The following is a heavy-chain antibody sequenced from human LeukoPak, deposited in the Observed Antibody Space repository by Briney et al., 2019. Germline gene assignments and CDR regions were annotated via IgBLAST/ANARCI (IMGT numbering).Heavy chain of an antibody. D-gene: IGHD3-3*01. V-gene: IGHV1-8*01. CDR2: MNPNSGNT. J-gene: IGHJ6*02. Sequence: GASVKVSCKASGYTFTSYDINWVRQATGQGLEWMGWMNPNSGNTGYAQKFQGRVTMTRNTSISTAYMELSSLRSEDTAVYYCARGSSVTIFGVVLGYVYGMDVWGQGTTVTVSS. CDR1: GYTFTSYD. CDR3: ARGSSVTIFGVVLGYVYGMDV.